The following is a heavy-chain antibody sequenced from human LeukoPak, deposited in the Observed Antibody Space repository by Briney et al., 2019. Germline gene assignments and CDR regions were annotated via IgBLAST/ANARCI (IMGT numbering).Heavy chain of an antibody. CDR2: ISYDGSNK. CDR1: GFTFSTYA. Sequence: GGSLRLSCAASGFTFSTYAMHWVRQAPGKGLEWVAIISYDGSNKHYADSVKGRFTISRDNSKNTVSLQMNSLRAEDTAVYYCAREEYYHDSSGYYPVYYFDYWGQGTLVAGSS. D-gene: IGHD3-22*01. V-gene: IGHV3-30*04. J-gene: IGHJ4*02. CDR3: AREEYYHDSSGYYPVYYFDY.